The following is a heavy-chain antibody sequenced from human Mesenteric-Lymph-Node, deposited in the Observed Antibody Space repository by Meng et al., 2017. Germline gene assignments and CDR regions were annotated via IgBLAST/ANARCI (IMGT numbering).Heavy chain of an antibody. Sequence: LQQWGAGLLKPSETLSLTCTVSGGSISSSSYYWGWIRQPPGKGLEWIGSIYYSGSTNYNPSLKSRVTISVDTSKNQFSLKLSSVTAADTAVYYCARLSWLQYSLDYWGQGTLVTVSS. D-gene: IGHD5-24*01. CDR3: ARLSWLQYSLDY. CDR1: GGSISSSSYY. J-gene: IGHJ4*02. V-gene: IGHV4-39*07. CDR2: IYYSGST.